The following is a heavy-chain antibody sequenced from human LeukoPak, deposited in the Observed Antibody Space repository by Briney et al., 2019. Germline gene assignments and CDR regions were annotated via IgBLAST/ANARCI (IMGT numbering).Heavy chain of an antibody. V-gene: IGHV1-69*05. Sequence: SVKVSCKASGGTFSSYAISWVRQAPGQGLEWMGRIIPIFGTANYAQKFQGRVTITTDESTSTAYMELSGLRSEDTAVYYCARELYYYDSSGHFDYWGQGTLVTVSS. CDR3: ARELYYYDSSGHFDY. CDR2: IIPIFGTA. CDR1: GGTFSSYA. J-gene: IGHJ4*02. D-gene: IGHD3-22*01.